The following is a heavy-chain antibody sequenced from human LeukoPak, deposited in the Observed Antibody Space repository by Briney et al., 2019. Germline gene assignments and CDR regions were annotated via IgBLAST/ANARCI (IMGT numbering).Heavy chain of an antibody. CDR3: AKYGEYCSSTSCYTWDY. J-gene: IGHJ4*02. V-gene: IGHV3-30-3*02. CDR2: ISYDGSNK. Sequence: RTGGSLRLSCAASGFTFSSYAMHWVRQAPGKGLEWVAVISYDGSNKYYADSVKGRFTISRDNSKNTLYLQMNSLRAEDTAVYYCAKYGEYCSSTSCYTWDYWGQGTLVTVSS. CDR1: GFTFSSYA. D-gene: IGHD2-2*02.